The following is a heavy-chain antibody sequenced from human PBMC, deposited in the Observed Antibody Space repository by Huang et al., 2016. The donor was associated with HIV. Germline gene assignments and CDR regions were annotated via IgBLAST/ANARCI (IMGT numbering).Heavy chain of an antibody. J-gene: IGHJ4*02. V-gene: IGHV1-69*13. Sequence: QVQLVQSGAEVKTPGSSVKVSCKASGGTFSKYAISWVRQAPGQGLEWMGGVLPMFGTPNYARKFQGRGTITSDDSTSTTDVEVSSLRSEDTALYYCARGQLGSYGDYDVLYWGQGTLVTVSS. CDR1: GGTFSKYA. CDR3: ARGQLGSYGDYDVLY. CDR2: VLPMFGTP. D-gene: IGHD4-17*01.